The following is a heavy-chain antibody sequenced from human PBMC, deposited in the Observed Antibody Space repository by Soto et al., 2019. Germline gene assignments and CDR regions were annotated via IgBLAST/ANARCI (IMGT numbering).Heavy chain of an antibody. CDR1: GYTLTELS. V-gene: IGHV1-24*01. D-gene: IGHD6-13*01. Sequence: ASVKVSCKVSGYTLTELSMHWVRQAPGKGLEWMGGFDPEDGETIYAQKFQGRVTMTEDTSTDTAYMELSSLRSEDTAVYYCATANPAGKQGRAFDIWGQGTMVTVSS. CDR2: FDPEDGET. J-gene: IGHJ3*02. CDR3: ATANPAGKQGRAFDI.